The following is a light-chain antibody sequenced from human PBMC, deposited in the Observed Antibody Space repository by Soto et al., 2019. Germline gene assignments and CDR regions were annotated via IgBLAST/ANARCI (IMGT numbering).Light chain of an antibody. J-gene: IGKJ1*01. Sequence: IQLTQSPSSLSSSLGDRATITCRASQGISSYLAWYQQKPGQAPKLLIYAASTLQSGVPSRFSGSGSGTDFTLTISSLQPEDFATYYCQQLNSYPWTFGQGTKVEIK. CDR1: QGISSY. CDR2: AAS. CDR3: QQLNSYPWT. V-gene: IGKV1-9*01.